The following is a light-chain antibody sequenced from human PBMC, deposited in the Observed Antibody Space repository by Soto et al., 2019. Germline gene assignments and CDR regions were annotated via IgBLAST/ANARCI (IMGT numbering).Light chain of an antibody. Sequence: LTQRRAGSGSPGQSATISCTGTSSDVGSYNRLSWYQQPPGTAPKLIMYEVNTRPSGVPDRFSGSKSGSTASLTISGLQAEDEADYYCSLYLSGSTYVFGTGAKVTGL. CDR3: SLYLSGSTYV. V-gene: IGLV2-18*01. J-gene: IGLJ1*01. CDR1: SSDVGSYNR. CDR2: EVN.